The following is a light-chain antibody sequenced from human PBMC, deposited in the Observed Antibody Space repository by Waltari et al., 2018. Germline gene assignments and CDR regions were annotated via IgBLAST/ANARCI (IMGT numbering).Light chain of an antibody. CDR1: QDTNKY. J-gene: IGKJ5*01. CDR3: QQYANLPIT. CDR2: EAS. Sequence: DTQMTQPPSSLSASVGDRVTITCQTSQDTNKYLNWYQQKSGKAPKLLIYEASLLETGVPSRFSGRGSGTDFTLTISSLQPEDFATYFCQQYANLPITFGQGTRL. V-gene: IGKV1-33*01.